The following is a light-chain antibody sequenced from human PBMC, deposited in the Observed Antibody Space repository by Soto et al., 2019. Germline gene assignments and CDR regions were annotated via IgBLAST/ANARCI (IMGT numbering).Light chain of an antibody. J-gene: IGLJ2*01. V-gene: IGLV1-44*01. CDR2: SNN. CDR1: SSNIGSNT. Sequence: QSVLTQPPSASGTHGRRVTISCSGSSSNIGSNTVNWYQQLPGTAPKLLIYSNNQRPSGVPDRFSGSKSGTSASLAISGLQSEDEADYYCAAWDDSLNGVVFGGGTKLTVL. CDR3: AAWDDSLNGVV.